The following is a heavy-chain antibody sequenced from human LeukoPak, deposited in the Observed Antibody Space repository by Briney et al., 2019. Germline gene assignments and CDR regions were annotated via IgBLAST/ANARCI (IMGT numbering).Heavy chain of an antibody. CDR2: ISGSGGST. J-gene: IGHJ4*02. CDR1: GFTFSSYA. D-gene: IGHD6-19*01. V-gene: IGHV3-23*01. CDR3: AKDHDRGSSGVNFGY. Sequence: GGSLRLSCAASGFTFSSYAMSWVRQAPGEGLEWVSAISGSGGSTYYADSVKGRFTISRDNSKNTLYLQMNSLRAEDTAVYYCAKDHDRGSSGVNFGYWGQGTLVTVSS.